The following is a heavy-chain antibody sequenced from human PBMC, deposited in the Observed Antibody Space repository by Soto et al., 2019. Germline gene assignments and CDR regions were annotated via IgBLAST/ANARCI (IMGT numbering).Heavy chain of an antibody. V-gene: IGHV1-69*13. J-gene: IGHJ6*04. CDR3: GRGGRGGYRYYYGMDV. CDR1: GYSFTDYH. D-gene: IGHD3-22*01. CDR2: IIPIFGTA. Sequence: PVKVSCKASGYSFTDYHIHWVRQAPGQGLEWMGGIIPIFGTANYAQKFQGRVTITADESTSTAYMELSSLRSEDTAVYYCGRGGRGGYRYYYGMDVWGKGTTVTVPS.